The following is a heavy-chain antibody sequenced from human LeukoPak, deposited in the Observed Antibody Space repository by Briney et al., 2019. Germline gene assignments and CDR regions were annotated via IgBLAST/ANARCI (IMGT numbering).Heavy chain of an antibody. CDR2: INTNTGNP. J-gene: IGHJ4*02. CDR3: ASGPSYSGSNKYFDS. V-gene: IGHV7-4-1*02. CDR1: GYTFSSYT. D-gene: IGHD1-26*01. Sequence: EASVKVSCKASGYTFSSYTMNWVRQAPGQGLEWMGWINTNTGNPTYAQDYTGRFVFSLDTSVSTTYLQISRLEAEDTAVYYCASGPSYSGSNKYFDSWGQGTLVTVSS.